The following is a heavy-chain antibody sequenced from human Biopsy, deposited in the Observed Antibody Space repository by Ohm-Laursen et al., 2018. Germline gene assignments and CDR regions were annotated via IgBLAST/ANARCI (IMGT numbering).Heavy chain of an antibody. CDR2: VSYSGNT. D-gene: IGHD3-22*01. CDR3: AAYYYDSSGYFYAFHY. Sequence: PSQTLSLTCTVYGVSTSSYFWSWIRQPLGKGLEWIGYVSYSGNTKYNPSLKSRVIISADTSKNQFSLKLSSVTAADTAMYYCAAYYYDSSGYFYAFHYWGQGTLVTVSS. J-gene: IGHJ4*02. CDR1: GVSTSSYF. V-gene: IGHV4-59*08.